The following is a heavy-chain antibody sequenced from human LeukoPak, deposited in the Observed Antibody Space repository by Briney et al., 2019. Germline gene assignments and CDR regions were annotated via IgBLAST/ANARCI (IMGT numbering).Heavy chain of an antibody. CDR2: VSAHNGNA. CDR1: GYTFTSYG. D-gene: IGHD3-3*01. CDR3: ARDLERYYDLEGRSGY. V-gene: IGHV1-18*01. Sequence: ASVKVSCKTSGYTFTSYGINWVRQAPGQGLEWMGRVSAHNGNANYAQKFQGRVTMTTDTLATTAYMELRSLRSDDTAVYYCARDLERYYDLEGRSGYWGQGTLVTVSS. J-gene: IGHJ4*02.